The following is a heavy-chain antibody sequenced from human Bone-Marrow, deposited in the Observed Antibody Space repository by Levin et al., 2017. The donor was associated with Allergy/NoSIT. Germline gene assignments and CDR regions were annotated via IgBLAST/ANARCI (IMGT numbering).Heavy chain of an antibody. CDR2: ISSGSGTS. J-gene: IGHJ2*01. D-gene: IGHD3-22*01. CDR1: GFSFNTYN. CDR3: ARETTYYFDTGGDLRAGWYFDL. V-gene: IGHV3-48*01. Sequence: GESLKISCAASGFSFNTYNMHWVRQAPGKGLECISYISSGSGTSDYADSVKGRFTISRDTANNSMYLQMNSLRAEDTAVYYCARETTYYFDTGGDLRAGWYFDLWGRGTLVTVSS.